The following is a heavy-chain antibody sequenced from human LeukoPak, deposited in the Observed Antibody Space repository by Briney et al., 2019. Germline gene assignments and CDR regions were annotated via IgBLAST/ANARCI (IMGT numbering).Heavy chain of an antibody. CDR2: IYHSGST. J-gene: IGHJ4*02. Sequence: PSETLSLTCTVSGGSISSSGYYWSWIRQPPGKGLEWIGYIYHSGSTTYNPSLKSRLTISLDRSKNQFSLKLSSVTAADTAVYYCAGDFGSGSYRFDYWGQGTLVTVSS. D-gene: IGHD3-10*01. V-gene: IGHV4-30-2*01. CDR1: GGSISSSGYY. CDR3: AGDFGSGSYRFDY.